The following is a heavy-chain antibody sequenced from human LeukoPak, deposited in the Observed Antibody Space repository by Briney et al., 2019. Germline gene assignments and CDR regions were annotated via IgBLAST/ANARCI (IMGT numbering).Heavy chain of an antibody. CDR3: ARVAITMVRGVMLGKQPFRY. CDR2: INPSAGTT. CDR1: GYTFTTYY. D-gene: IGHD3-10*01. J-gene: IGHJ4*02. V-gene: IGHV1-46*01. Sequence: ASVKVSCKASGYTFTTYYIHWVRQAPGQGLERMGIINPSAGTTSYSQKFQDRVTMTRDTSTSTVYMELSSLRSEDTAVYYCARVAITMVRGVMLGKQPFRYWGQGTLVTVSS.